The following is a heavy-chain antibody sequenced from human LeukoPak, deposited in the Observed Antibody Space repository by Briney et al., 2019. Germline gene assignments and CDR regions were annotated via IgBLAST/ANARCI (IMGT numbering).Heavy chain of an antibody. CDR1: GHTFTGHY. CDR2: LTPNSGGK. J-gene: IGHJ6*02. V-gene: IGHV1-2*02. D-gene: IGHD3-10*01. Sequence: ASVKLSCKTSGHTFTGHYMHWVRQASGQGLEWMGRLTPNSGGKNYAQQCHGRVTMTRNTSISTAYMELSRLRSDDTAVYYCARGGSGSAIRITMVRGHPHGMDVWGQGTTVTVSS. CDR3: ARGGSGSAIRITMVRGHPHGMDV.